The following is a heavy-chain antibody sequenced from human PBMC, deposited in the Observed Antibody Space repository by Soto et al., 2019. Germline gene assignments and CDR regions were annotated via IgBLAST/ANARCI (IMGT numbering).Heavy chain of an antibody. J-gene: IGHJ6*02. CDR1: GGSFSGYY. D-gene: IGHD3-3*01. CDR2: INHSGST. V-gene: IGHV4-34*01. Sequence: SETLSLTCAVYGGSFSGYYWSWIRQPPGKGLEWIGEINHSGSTNYNPSLKSRVTISVDTSKNQFSLKLSSVTAADTAVYYCARAPRLRFLEWPYRYAYYYYGMDVWGQGTTVTVSS. CDR3: ARAPRLRFLEWPYRYAYYYYGMDV.